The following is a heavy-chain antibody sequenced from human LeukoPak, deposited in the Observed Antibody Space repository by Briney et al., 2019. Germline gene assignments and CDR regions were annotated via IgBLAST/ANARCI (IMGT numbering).Heavy chain of an antibody. CDR1: GFTFSSYA. V-gene: IGHV3-64*01. Sequence: GGSLRLSCAASGFTFSSYAMHWVRRAPGKGLEYVSAISSNGGSTYYANSVKGRFTISRDNSKNTLYLQMGSLRAEDMAVYYCARAQSSFDYWGQGTLATVSS. CDR3: ARAQSSFDY. D-gene: IGHD6-13*01. CDR2: ISSNGGST. J-gene: IGHJ4*02.